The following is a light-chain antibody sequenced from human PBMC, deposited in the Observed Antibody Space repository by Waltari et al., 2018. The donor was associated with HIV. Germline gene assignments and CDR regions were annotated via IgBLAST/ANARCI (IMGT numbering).Light chain of an antibody. CDR2: GAS. CDR3: QQYHDWPLT. Sequence: IVMTQSPATLYAFPGAAVPVFCRAGETISTNLVWYQIKPGQTPRLLIFGASTRATGVPLRFSGTGSGTEFTLTISGLQSDDAGVYHCQQYHDWPLTFGPGTKVEIK. J-gene: IGKJ3*01. V-gene: IGKV3D-15*01. CDR1: ETISTN.